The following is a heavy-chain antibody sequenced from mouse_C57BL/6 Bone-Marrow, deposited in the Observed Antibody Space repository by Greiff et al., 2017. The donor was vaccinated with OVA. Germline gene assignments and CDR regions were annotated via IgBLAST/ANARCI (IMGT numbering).Heavy chain of an antibody. V-gene: IGHV1-26*01. J-gene: IGHJ2*01. D-gene: IGHD1-1*01. Sequence: VQLKQSGPELVKPGASVKISCKASGYTFTDYYMNWVKQSHGKSLEWIGDINPNNGGTSYNQKFKGKATLTVDKSSSTAYMELRSLTSEDSAVYYCAREPITTVVGFDYWGQGTTLTVSS. CDR3: AREPITTVVGFDY. CDR2: INPNNGGT. CDR1: GYTFTDYY.